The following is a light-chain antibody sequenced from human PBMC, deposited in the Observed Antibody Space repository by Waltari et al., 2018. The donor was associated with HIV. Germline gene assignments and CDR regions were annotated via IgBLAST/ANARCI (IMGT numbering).Light chain of an antibody. J-gene: IGLJ3*02. CDR3: QSYDSSLLWV. CDR2: GNN. Sequence: QSVLTQPPSVSGAPGQRVTISCTGSSSNIGAGYDVHWYQQLPGTAPKLLIYGNNNRPSGVPDRFSGSKSGTSASLAITGLQAEDEADYYCQSYDSSLLWVFGGGTKLTVL. V-gene: IGLV1-40*01. CDR1: SSNIGAGYD.